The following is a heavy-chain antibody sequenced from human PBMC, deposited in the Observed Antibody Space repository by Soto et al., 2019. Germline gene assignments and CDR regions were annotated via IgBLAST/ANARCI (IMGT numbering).Heavy chain of an antibody. CDR1: GGSISSGYYY. Sequence: SETLSLTCSVSGGSISSGYYYWSWIRQPPGKGLEWIGNIYYSGNTYYNPSLKSRLIISIDTSKNQFSLTVGSVTAADTAVYYCASSSLYGRDVWGQGTTVTVSS. CDR2: IYYSGNT. J-gene: IGHJ6*02. V-gene: IGHV4-30-4*01. CDR3: ASSSLYGRDV.